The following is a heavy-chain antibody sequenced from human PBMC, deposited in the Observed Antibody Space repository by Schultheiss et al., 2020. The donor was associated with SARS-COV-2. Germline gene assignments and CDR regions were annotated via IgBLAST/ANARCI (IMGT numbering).Heavy chain of an antibody. CDR3: ARDNDYGQGNDY. CDR1: GGTFSSYT. V-gene: IGHV1-69*04. J-gene: IGHJ4*02. D-gene: IGHD4-17*01. CDR2: IIPILGIE. Sequence: SVKVSCNASGGTFSSYTISWVRQAPGQGLEWMGRIIPILGIENYAQKFQGRVTITADKSTSTAYMELSSLRSEDTAVYYCARDNDYGQGNDYWGQGTLVTVSS.